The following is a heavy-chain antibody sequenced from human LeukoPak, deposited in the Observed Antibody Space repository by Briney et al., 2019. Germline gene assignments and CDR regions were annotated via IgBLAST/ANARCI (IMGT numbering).Heavy chain of an antibody. D-gene: IGHD3-16*01. CDR1: GYTFTGYY. CDR3: ARGSSLMSPYAD. V-gene: IGHV1-2*02. CDR2: INPNSGGT. J-gene: IGHJ4*02. Sequence: ASVKVSCKASGYTFTGYYIHWVRQAPGQGLEWMGWINPNSGGTNYAQKFQGRVTMTRDTSTSTAYMELRSLRSDDTAVYYCARGSSLMSPYADWGQGTLVTVSS.